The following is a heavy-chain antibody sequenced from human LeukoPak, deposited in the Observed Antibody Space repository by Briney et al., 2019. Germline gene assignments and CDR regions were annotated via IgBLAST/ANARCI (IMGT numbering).Heavy chain of an antibody. CDR1: GFTFSSYS. Sequence: PGGSLRLSCAASGFTFSSYSMNWVRQAPGKGLEWVSYISSSSSTIYYADSVKGRFTISRDNAKNSPYLQMNSLRAEDTAVYYCASIVVVPAAIPLDYWGQGTLVTVSS. D-gene: IGHD2-2*02. CDR2: ISSSSSTI. V-gene: IGHV3-48*01. J-gene: IGHJ4*02. CDR3: ASIVVVPAAIPLDY.